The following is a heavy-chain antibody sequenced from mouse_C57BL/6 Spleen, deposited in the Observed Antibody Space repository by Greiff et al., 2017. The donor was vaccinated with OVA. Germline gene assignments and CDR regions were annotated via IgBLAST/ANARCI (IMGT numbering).Heavy chain of an antibody. CDR2: IDPNSGGT. V-gene: IGHV1-72*01. CDR1: GYTFTSYW. D-gene: IGHD1-1*01. CDR3: AGEEVYYGSSYEFAY. Sequence: VQLQQPGAELVKPGASVKLSCKASGYTFTSYWMHWVKQRPGRGLEWTGRIDPNSGGTKYNEKFKSKATLTVDKPSSTDYMQLSRLTSEDSAVYDCAGEEVYYGSSYEFAYWGQGTLVTVSA. J-gene: IGHJ3*01.